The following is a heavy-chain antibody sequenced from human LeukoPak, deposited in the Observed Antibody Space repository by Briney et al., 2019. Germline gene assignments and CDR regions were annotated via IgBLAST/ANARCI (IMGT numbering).Heavy chain of an antibody. CDR3: AKDRSRVGATTAFDI. CDR2: ISGSGGST. CDR1: GFTFSSYA. Sequence: GGSLRLSCAASGFTFSSYAMSWVRQAPGKGVKWVSAISGSGGSTYYADSVKGRFTISRDNSKNTLYLQMNSLRAEDTAVYYCAKDRSRVGATTAFDIWGQGTMVTVSS. D-gene: IGHD1-26*01. V-gene: IGHV3-23*01. J-gene: IGHJ3*02.